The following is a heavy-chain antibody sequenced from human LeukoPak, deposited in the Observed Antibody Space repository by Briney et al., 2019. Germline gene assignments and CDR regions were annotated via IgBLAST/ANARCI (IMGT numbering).Heavy chain of an antibody. J-gene: IGHJ5*02. Sequence: PSETLSLTCTVSGGSISSHYWSWIRQPPGKGLEWIGYIYYSGSTNHNPSLKSRVTISVDTSKNQFSLKLSSVTAADTAVYYCARGPGIAFPWGQGTLVTVSS. D-gene: IGHD6-13*01. CDR2: IYYSGST. V-gene: IGHV4-59*11. CDR3: ARGPGIAFP. CDR1: GGSISSHY.